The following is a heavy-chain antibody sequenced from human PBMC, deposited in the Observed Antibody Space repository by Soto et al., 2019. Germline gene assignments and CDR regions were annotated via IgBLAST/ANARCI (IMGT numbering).Heavy chain of an antibody. CDR3: ARDDWTGAGYYHY. J-gene: IGHJ4*02. Sequence: ASVKVSCKASGYTFTTYGISWVRQAPGQGREWMGWIGAYSGDTKYAQKFQGRVTLTRDTSTKTAYMELRGLRSDDTALYFCARDDWTGAGYYHYWGQRTLVTVSS. D-gene: IGHD2-21*01. CDR1: GYTFTTYG. V-gene: IGHV1-18*01. CDR2: IGAYSGDT.